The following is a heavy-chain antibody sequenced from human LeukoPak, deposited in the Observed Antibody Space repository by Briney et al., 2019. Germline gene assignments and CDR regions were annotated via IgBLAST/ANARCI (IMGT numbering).Heavy chain of an antibody. V-gene: IGHV3-7*01. J-gene: IGHJ4*02. CDR3: ARQNTIFGVVIIRSRPIDY. Sequence: GGSLRLSCAASEFTFSTYWMTWVRQAPGKGLEWVADIKQDGSEKHYVDSVKGRFTISRDNAKNSLYLQMNSLRAEDTAVYYCARQNTIFGVVIIRSRPIDYWGQGTLVTVSS. D-gene: IGHD3-3*01. CDR1: EFTFSTYW. CDR2: IKQDGSEK.